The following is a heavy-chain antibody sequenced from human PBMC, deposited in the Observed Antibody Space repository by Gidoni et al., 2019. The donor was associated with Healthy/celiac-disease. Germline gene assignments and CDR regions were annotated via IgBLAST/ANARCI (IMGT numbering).Heavy chain of an antibody. V-gene: IGHV1-69*12. CDR1: GGTFSSYA. CDR3: ARDRGCSGGSCSDGYGMDV. CDR2: IIPIFGTA. Sequence: QVQLVQSGAEVKKPGSSVKVSCKASGGTFSSYAISWVRQAPGQGLEWMGGIIPIFGTANYAQKFQGRVTITADESTSTAYMELSSLRSEDTAVYYCARDRGCSGGSCSDGYGMDVWGQGTTVTVSS. J-gene: IGHJ6*02. D-gene: IGHD2-15*01.